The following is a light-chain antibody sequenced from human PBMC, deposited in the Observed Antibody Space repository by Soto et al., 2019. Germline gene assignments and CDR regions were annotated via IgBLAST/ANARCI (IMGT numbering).Light chain of an antibody. CDR3: QQANSFPLT. CDR1: QDINNW. CDR2: TTS. J-gene: IGKJ4*01. V-gene: IGKV1D-12*01. Sequence: DLQMTQSPSSVSASVGDRVTITCRASQDINNWLAWYQQKPGKAPNLLIYTTSNLHSGVPPRFSGSGSGTDFTLTISSLQPEDFATYYCQQANSFPLTFGGGTKVEIK.